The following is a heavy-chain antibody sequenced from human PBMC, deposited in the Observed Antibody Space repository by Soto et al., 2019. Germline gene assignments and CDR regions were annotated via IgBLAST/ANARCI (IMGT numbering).Heavy chain of an antibody. CDR1: GYSFTSYW. CDR3: ARHHVNPMARGVIDYYYYGMDV. Sequence: GESLKISCKGSGYSFTSYWIGWVRQMPGKGLEWMGIIYPGASDTRYSPSFQGQVTISAAKSISTAYLQWSSLKASATAMYYCARHHVNPMARGVIDYYYYGMDVWGQGTTVTVSS. J-gene: IGHJ6*02. CDR2: IYPGASDT. V-gene: IGHV5-51*01. D-gene: IGHD3-10*01.